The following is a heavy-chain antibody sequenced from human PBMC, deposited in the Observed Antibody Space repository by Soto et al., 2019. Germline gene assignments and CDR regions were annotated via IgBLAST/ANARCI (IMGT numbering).Heavy chain of an antibody. D-gene: IGHD2-15*01. CDR2: IYPGDSDT. Sequence: GESLKISCKGSGYSFTSYWIGWVRQMPGKGLEWMGIIYPGDSDTRYSPSFQGQVTISADKSISTAYLQWSSLKASDTAMYYCAGGYCSGGSCYSRLYFDYWGQGPWSPSPQ. CDR1: GYSFTSYW. CDR3: AGGYCSGGSCYSRLYFDY. J-gene: IGHJ4*02. V-gene: IGHV5-51*01.